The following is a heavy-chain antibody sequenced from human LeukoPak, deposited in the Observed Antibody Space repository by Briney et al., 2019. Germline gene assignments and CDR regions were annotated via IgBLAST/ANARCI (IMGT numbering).Heavy chain of an antibody. Sequence: AASVKVSCKASRYTLTSYGISWVRQAPGQGLECMGWISAYNGNTNYAQKLQGRVTMTTDTSTSTAYMELRSLRSDDTAVYYCARGMVRGVKDYWGQGTLVTVSS. J-gene: IGHJ4*02. CDR1: RYTLTSYG. CDR3: ARGMVRGVKDY. D-gene: IGHD3-10*01. V-gene: IGHV1-18*01. CDR2: ISAYNGNT.